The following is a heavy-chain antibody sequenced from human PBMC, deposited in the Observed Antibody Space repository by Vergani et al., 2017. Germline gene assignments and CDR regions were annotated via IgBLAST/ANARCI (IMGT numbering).Heavy chain of an antibody. CDR2: ISAYNGNT. J-gene: IGHJ6*03. CDR1: GYTFTSYG. V-gene: IGHV1-18*01. D-gene: IGHD2-2*01. CDR3: ARVPFIVVPAADYYYYYYMDV. Sequence: QVQLVQSGAEVKKPGASVKVSCKASGYTFTSYGISWVRQAPGQGLEWMGWISAYNGNTNYAQKLQGRVTMTTDTSTSTAYMELRSLRSDDTAVYYCARVPFIVVPAADYYYYYYMDVWGKGTTVTVSS.